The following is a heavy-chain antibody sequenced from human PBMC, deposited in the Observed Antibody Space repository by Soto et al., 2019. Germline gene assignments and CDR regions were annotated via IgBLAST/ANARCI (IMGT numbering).Heavy chain of an antibody. V-gene: IGHV1-69*08. CDR2: IIPILGTG. CDR3: AREDGSYNMGTFPFYYMDV. D-gene: IGHD3-10*01. J-gene: IGHJ6*03. Sequence: QVQLVQSGPEVKKSGSSVKVSCKLSGGTFTSETISWVRQAPGQGLEWMGRIIPILGTGNYAQKFQGRITSTEDKSTNTVYMELSSLTTEDTAVYFCAREDGSYNMGTFPFYYMDVWGNGTTVTVSS. CDR1: GGTFTSET.